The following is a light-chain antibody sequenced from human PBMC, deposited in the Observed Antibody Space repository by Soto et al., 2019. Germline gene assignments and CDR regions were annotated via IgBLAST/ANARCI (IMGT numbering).Light chain of an antibody. CDR3: QQSYGTPPFT. CDR2: EAS. J-gene: IGKJ3*01. CDR1: QDISSY. Sequence: DIQLTQSPSPLSASVGDRVYITCRTSQDISSYLNWYQAKPGKAPKLLVYEASTLESGVPSRFSGSGSGTAFTITISILQPEDSATYYCQQSYGTPPFTFGPGTRVDI. V-gene: IGKV1-39*01.